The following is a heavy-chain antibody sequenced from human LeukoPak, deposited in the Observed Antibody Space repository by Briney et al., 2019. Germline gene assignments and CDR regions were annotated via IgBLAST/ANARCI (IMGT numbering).Heavy chain of an antibody. D-gene: IGHD3-10*01. CDR2: IYSGGSI. J-gene: IGHJ4*02. CDR1: GFTVSSNY. V-gene: IGHV3-53*01. CDR3: ASGKETSMARGY. Sequence: PGGSLRLSCAVSGFTVSSNYMTWVRQAPGKGLEWVSVIYSGGSIYCADSVKGRFTISRDISKNTVDLQLNSLRAEDTAVYYCASGKETSMARGYWGQGTLVTVST.